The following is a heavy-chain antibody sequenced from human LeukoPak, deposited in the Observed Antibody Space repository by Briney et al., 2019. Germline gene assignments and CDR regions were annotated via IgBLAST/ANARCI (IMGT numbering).Heavy chain of an antibody. CDR1: GGSFSGYY. D-gene: IGHD4-17*01. Sequence: SETLSLTCAVYGGSFSGYYWSWIRQPPGKGLEWIGEINHSGSTNYNPSLKSRVTISVDTSKNQFSLKLSSVTAADTAVYYCARHPNYGEYWYFDLWGRGTLVTVSS. J-gene: IGHJ2*01. CDR3: ARHPNYGEYWYFDL. CDR2: INHSGST. V-gene: IGHV4-34*01.